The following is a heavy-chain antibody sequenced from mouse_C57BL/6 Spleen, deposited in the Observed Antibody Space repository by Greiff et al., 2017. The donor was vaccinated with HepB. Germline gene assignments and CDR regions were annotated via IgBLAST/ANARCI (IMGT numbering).Heavy chain of an antibody. CDR2: IDPETGGT. J-gene: IGHJ4*01. CDR3: TRGDYSNYVGAMDY. D-gene: IGHD2-5*01. CDR1: GYTFTDYE. Sequence: QVQLQQSGAELVRPGASVTLSCKASGYTFTDYEMHWVKQTPVHGLEWIGAIDPETGGTAYNQKFKGKAILTADKSSSTAYMELRSLTSEDSAVYYFTRGDYSNYVGAMDYWGQGTSVTVSS. V-gene: IGHV1-15*01.